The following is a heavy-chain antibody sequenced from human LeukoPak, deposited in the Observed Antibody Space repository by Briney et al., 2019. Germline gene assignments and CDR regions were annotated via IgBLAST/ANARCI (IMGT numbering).Heavy chain of an antibody. Sequence: KTSETLSLTCTVSGGSISSYYWSWIRQPPGKGLEWIGYIYYSGSTNYNPSLKSRVTISVDTSKNQFSLKLSSVTAADTAVYYCARATNGYCSSTSCYTGGAFDIWGQGTMVTVSS. CDR1: GGSISSYY. CDR2: IYYSGST. J-gene: IGHJ3*02. D-gene: IGHD2-2*02. V-gene: IGHV4-59*12. CDR3: ARATNGYCSSTSCYTGGAFDI.